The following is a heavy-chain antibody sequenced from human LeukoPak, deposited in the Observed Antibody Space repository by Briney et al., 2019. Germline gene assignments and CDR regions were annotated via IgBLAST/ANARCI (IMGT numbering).Heavy chain of an antibody. CDR1: GFTFSDYY. Sequence: PGGSLRLSCAASGFTFSDYYMSWIRQAPGKGLEWVSYISSSGSTIYYADSVKGRFTISTDNAKNSLYLQMNSLRAEDTAVYYCARDPRHYGSGSYYRGFDYWGQGTLVTVSS. V-gene: IGHV3-11*04. CDR3: ARDPRHYGSGSYYRGFDY. J-gene: IGHJ4*02. CDR2: ISSSGSTI. D-gene: IGHD3-10*01.